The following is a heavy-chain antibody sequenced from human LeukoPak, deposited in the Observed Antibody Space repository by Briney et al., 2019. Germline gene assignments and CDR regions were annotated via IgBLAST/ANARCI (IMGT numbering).Heavy chain of an antibody. J-gene: IGHJ3*02. CDR2: ISYDGSNK. CDR3: ARPGYSSSWSAFDI. V-gene: IGHV3-30*04. D-gene: IGHD6-13*01. CDR1: GFTFSSYA. Sequence: GGSLRLSCAASGFTFSSYAMHWVRQAPGKGLEWVAVISYDGSNKYYADSVKGRFTISRDNAKNSLYLQMNSLRAEDTAVYYCARPGYSSSWSAFDIWGQGTMVTVSS.